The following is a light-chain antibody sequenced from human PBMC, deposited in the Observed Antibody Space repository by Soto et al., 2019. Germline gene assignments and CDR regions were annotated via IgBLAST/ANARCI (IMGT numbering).Light chain of an antibody. V-gene: IGLV2-14*03. CDR2: DVT. CDR3: TSYTGSSLV. J-gene: IGLJ2*01. CDR1: SSDVGNYNY. Sequence: QPVLTQPASVSGSPGQSITISCTGTSSDVGNYNYVSWYQQHPGKAPRLMIYDVTNRPSGVSNRFSGSKSGNTASLTISGLQAEDEADYYCTSYTGSSLVFGGGTKLTVL.